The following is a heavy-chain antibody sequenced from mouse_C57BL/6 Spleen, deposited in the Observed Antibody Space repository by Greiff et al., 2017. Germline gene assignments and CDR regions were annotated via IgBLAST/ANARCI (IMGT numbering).Heavy chain of an antibody. J-gene: IGHJ2*01. Sequence: QIQLQQPGAELVMPGASVKLSCKASGYTFTSYWMHWVKQRPGQGLEWIGEIDPSDSYTNYNQKFKGKSTLTVDKSSSTAYMQLSSLTSEDSAVXYCARSQLRDWHFDYWGQGTTLTVSS. CDR2: IDPSDSYT. CDR3: ARSQLRDWHFDY. CDR1: GYTFTSYW. D-gene: IGHD3-2*02. V-gene: IGHV1-69*01.